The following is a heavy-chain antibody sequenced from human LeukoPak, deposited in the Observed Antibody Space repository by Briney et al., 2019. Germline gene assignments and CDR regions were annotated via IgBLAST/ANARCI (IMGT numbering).Heavy chain of an antibody. CDR3: AKDWDSGSYFADH. D-gene: IGHD1-26*01. Sequence: GGSLRLSCAASGFTFSSYEMNWVRQAPGKGLEWVSYISSSGSTIYYADSVKGRFSISRDNSKNTLYLQMNGLRAEDTALYYCAKDWDSGSYFADHWGQGTLVAVSS. CDR2: ISSSGSTI. J-gene: IGHJ4*02. V-gene: IGHV3-48*03. CDR1: GFTFSSYE.